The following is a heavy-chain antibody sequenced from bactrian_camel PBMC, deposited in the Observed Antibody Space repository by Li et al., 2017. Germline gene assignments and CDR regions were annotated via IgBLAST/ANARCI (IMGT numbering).Heavy chain of an antibody. CDR3: AAASRDFGLVPSYPF. V-gene: IGHV3S44*01. J-gene: IGHJ4*01. Sequence: VQLVESGGALVHPGGSLRLSCAASGSTFSSYYMSWLRQAPGKEREGVAAFGRDGSTSYAGSVKGRFTISKENNKNTLYLQINSLKPEDTAMYYCAAASRDFGLVPSYPFWGQGTQVTVS. D-gene: IGHD1*01. CDR1: GSTFSSYY. CDR2: FGRDGST.